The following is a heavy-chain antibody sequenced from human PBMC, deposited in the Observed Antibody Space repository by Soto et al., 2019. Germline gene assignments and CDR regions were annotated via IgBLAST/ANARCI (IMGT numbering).Heavy chain of an antibody. D-gene: IGHD2-15*01. V-gene: IGHV1-69*13. Sequence: SVKVSCKASGGSFSIYAISWVRQAPGQGLEWMGGIIPIFGTANYAQKFQGRVTITADESTSTAYMELSSLRSEDTAVYYCAREVFRYSRSVWFDPWGQGTLVTVSS. CDR2: IIPIFGTA. J-gene: IGHJ5*02. CDR3: AREVFRYSRSVWFDP. CDR1: GGSFSIYA.